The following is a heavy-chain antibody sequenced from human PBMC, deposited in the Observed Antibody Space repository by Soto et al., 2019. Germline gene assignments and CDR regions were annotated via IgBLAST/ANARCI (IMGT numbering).Heavy chain of an antibody. V-gene: IGHV3-23*01. Sequence: EVHLLESGGDLVQPGGSLRLSCAASAFIFRDYAMSWVRQAPGKGLEWVSTISREGAYTHYSDSVEGRFTISRDNSKNTLYLQMSSLRGEDTALYYCAKQTITAGMKYFDPWGQGALVTVSS. D-gene: IGHD1-20*01. CDR2: ISREGAYT. CDR1: AFIFRDYA. J-gene: IGHJ5*02. CDR3: AKQTITAGMKYFDP.